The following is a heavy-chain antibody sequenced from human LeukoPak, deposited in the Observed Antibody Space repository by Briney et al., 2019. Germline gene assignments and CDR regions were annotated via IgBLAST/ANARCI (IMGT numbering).Heavy chain of an antibody. CDR2: INSDGSST. J-gene: IGHJ4*02. D-gene: IGHD3-22*01. Sequence: GGSLRLSCAASGFXLSTYWIHWVRQGPGKGLVWVSRINSDGSSTSYADSVTGRFTISRDNAKNTLYLQMNSLRAEDTAVYYCASVSDSSGYWLFDYWGQGTLVTVSS. CDR3: ASVSDSSGYWLFDY. V-gene: IGHV3-74*01. CDR1: GFXLSTYW.